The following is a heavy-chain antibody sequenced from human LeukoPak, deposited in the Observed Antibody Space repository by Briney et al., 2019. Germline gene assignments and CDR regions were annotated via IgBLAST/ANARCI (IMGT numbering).Heavy chain of an antibody. J-gene: IGHJ4*02. CDR3: VAYYYDSSGYYYIVY. CDR1: GSTFRSYW. D-gene: IGHD3-22*01. Sequence: GGSLRLSCAASGSTFRSYWMHWVRQAPGKGLVWVSRINSDGSSTNYADSVKGRFTISRNNAKNTLYLQMNSLRAEDTAVYYCVAYYYDSSGYYYIVYWGQGALVTVSS. V-gene: IGHV3-74*01. CDR2: INSDGSST.